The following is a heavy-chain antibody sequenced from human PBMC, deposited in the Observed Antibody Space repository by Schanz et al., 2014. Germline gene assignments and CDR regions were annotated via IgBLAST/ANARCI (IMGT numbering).Heavy chain of an antibody. Sequence: PGGSLRLSCAASGITFSSHSFNWVRQAPGKGLEWISYITYNGGTIYYADSVKGRFTISRDNAKNSLFLQMNSLRAEDTAVYYCARGGPAYYFDDWGQGTLLTVSS. CDR1: GITFSSHS. CDR2: ITYNGGTI. J-gene: IGHJ4*02. CDR3: ARGGPAYYFDD. V-gene: IGHV3-48*01.